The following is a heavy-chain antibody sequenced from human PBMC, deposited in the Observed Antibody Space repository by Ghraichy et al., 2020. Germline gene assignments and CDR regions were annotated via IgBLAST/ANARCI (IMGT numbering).Heavy chain of an antibody. J-gene: IGHJ4*02. CDR1: GYSISSGYY. Sequence: SETLSLTCAVSGYSISSGYYWGWIRQPPGKGLEWIGSIYHSGSTYYNPSLKSRVTISVDTSKNQFSLKLSSVTAADTAVYYCARRYYGVKTFDYWGQGTLVTVSS. V-gene: IGHV4-38-2*01. CDR2: IYHSGST. D-gene: IGHD4-17*01. CDR3: ARRYYGVKTFDY.